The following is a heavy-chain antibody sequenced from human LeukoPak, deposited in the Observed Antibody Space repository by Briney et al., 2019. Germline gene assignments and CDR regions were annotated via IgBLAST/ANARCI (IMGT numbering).Heavy chain of an antibody. CDR3: ARDLYSRSSDAFDI. CDR1: GFTFSSYA. D-gene: IGHD6-6*01. V-gene: IGHV3-30*01. Sequence: GRSLRLSCAASGFTFSSYAMHWVRQAPGKGLEWVAVISYDGSNKYYADSVKGRFTISRDNSKNTLYLQMNSLRAEDTAVYYCARDLYSRSSDAFDIWGQGTMVTVSS. J-gene: IGHJ3*02. CDR2: ISYDGSNK.